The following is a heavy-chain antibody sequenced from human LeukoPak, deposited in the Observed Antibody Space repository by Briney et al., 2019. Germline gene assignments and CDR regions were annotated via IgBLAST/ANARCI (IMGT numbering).Heavy chain of an antibody. Sequence: GGSLRLSCAASGFTFSSYSMNWVRQAPGKGLEWVSSISSSSSYIYYADSVKGRFTISRDNAKNSLYLQMNSLRAGDTAVYYCARGSNPGEFDYWGQGTLVTVSS. CDR1: GFTFSSYS. CDR3: ARGSNPGEFDY. D-gene: IGHD3-10*01. J-gene: IGHJ4*02. V-gene: IGHV3-21*01. CDR2: ISSSSSYI.